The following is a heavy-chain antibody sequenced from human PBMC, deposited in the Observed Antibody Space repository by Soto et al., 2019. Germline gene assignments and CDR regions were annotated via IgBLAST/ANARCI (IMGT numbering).Heavy chain of an antibody. CDR2: MNPNSGNT. V-gene: IGHV1-8*01. Sequence: ASVKVSCKASGYTFTSYDINWVRQATGQGLEWMGWMNPNSGNTGYAQKFQGRVTMTRNTSISTAYMELSSLRSEDTAVYYCARIAALAGGAFDIWGQGTMVTVSS. D-gene: IGHD6-6*01. CDR1: GYTFTSYD. J-gene: IGHJ3*02. CDR3: ARIAALAGGAFDI.